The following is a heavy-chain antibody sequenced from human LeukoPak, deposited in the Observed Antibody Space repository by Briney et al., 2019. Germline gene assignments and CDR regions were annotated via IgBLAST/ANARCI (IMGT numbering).Heavy chain of an antibody. D-gene: IGHD1-1*01. V-gene: IGHV3-30*18. Sequence: GGSLRLSCAASGFTFSSYGMHWVRQTPDKGLEWVAIVSFDGSNKYYADSVEGRFSISRDNSKNTLYLQMNSLRAEDTSMYYCAKIRSVGTGDAFDIWGQGTMVTVSS. CDR1: GFTFSSYG. J-gene: IGHJ3*02. CDR2: VSFDGSNK. CDR3: AKIRSVGTGDAFDI.